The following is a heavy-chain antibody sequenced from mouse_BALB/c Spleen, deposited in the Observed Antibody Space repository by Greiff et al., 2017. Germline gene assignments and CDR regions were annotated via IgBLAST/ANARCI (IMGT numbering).Heavy chain of an antibody. CDR1: GFTFTDYY. J-gene: IGHJ4*01. V-gene: IGHV7-3*02. CDR3: ARDRGGAMDY. Sequence: EVQVVESGGGLVQPGGSLRLSCATSGFTFTDYYMSWVRQPPGKALEWLGFIRNKANGYTTEYSASVKGRFTISRDNSQSILYLQMNTLRAEDSATYYCARDRGGAMDYWGQGTSVTVSS. CDR2: IRNKANGYTT.